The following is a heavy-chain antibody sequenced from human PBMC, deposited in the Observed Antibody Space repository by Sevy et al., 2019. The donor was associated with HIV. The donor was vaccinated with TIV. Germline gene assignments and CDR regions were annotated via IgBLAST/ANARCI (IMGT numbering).Heavy chain of an antibody. Sequence: GRSLRLSCAASGFTFSSYSMNWVRQAPGKGLEWVSSISSSSSYIYYADSVKGRFTISRDNAKNSLYLQMNSLRAEDTAVYYCAREEYYYDSSDPKQDYWGQGTLVTVSS. J-gene: IGHJ4*02. CDR1: GFTFSSYS. CDR2: ISSSSSYI. V-gene: IGHV3-21*01. CDR3: AREEYYYDSSDPKQDY. D-gene: IGHD3-22*01.